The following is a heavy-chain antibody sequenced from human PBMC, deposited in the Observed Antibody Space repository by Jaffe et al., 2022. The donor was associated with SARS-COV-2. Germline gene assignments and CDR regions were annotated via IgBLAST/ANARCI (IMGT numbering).Heavy chain of an antibody. D-gene: IGHD4-4*01. CDR2: IYYSGST. J-gene: IGHJ4*02. CDR3: AREGSGASSARYDYSNYGGLEPFDY. Sequence: QVQLQESGPGLVKPSQTLSLTCTVSGGSISSGDYYWSWIRQPPGKGLEWIGYIYYSGSTYYNPSLKSRVTISVDTSKNQFSLKLSSVTAADTAVYYCAREGSGASSARYDYSNYGGLEPFDYWGQGTLVTVSS. V-gene: IGHV4-30-4*01. CDR1: GGSISSGDYY.